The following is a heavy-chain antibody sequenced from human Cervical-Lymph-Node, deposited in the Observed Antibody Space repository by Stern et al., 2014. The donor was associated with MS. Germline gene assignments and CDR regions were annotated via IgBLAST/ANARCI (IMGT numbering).Heavy chain of an antibody. Sequence: DQLVESGGGAVKHGRSLRLSWAASAFIFSNYAMHWVGPPPGEGLEWVAVDSFDGANTSFADSVKGRFTISRDNANNALYLQMNSLKIEDTAIYYCAIQICGHGTRVTGSS. V-gene: IGHV3-30*01. CDR1: AFIFSNYA. CDR3: AIQI. CDR2: DSFDGANT. J-gene: IGHJ3*02.